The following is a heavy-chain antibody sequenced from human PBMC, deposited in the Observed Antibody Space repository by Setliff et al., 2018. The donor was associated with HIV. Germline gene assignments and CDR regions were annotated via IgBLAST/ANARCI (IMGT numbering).Heavy chain of an antibody. CDR3: ARSGSSSPYYFDY. CDR1: GVSFSGDY. J-gene: IGHJ4*02. CDR2: VHPSGSI. D-gene: IGHD6-6*01. V-gene: IGHV4-34*01. Sequence: SETLSLTCAVSGVSFSGDYWSWVRQPPGKGLEWIAEVHPSGSINYNSSLKSRVAISVDTSKNQFSLRLSSVTAADTAVYYCARSGSSSPYYFDYWGQGTLVTVSS.